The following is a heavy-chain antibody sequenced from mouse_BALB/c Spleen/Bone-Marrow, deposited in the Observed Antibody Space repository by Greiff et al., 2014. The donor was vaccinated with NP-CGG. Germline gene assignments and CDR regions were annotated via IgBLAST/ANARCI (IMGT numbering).Heavy chain of an antibody. V-gene: IGHV2-6-2*01. CDR3: ARHERGYPYAMDY. CDR2: IWSDGST. Sequence: VQLQQSGPDLVAPSQSLSITCTVSGFSLNSYGVHWVRQPPGKGLEWLGVIWSDGSTTYNSALKSRLSISKDNSKSQLFLKMNSLQTDDTAMYHCARHERGYPYAMDYWGQGTSVTVSS. J-gene: IGHJ4*01. D-gene: IGHD2-2*01. CDR1: GFSLNSYG.